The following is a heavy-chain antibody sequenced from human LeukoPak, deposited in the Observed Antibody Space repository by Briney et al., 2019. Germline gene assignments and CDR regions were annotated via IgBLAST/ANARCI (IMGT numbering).Heavy chain of an antibody. D-gene: IGHD6-6*01. Sequence: SQTLSLTCTVSGGSISSGSNYWSWIRQPAGRGLEWIGRIYSSGRTDYSPSLKSRVTISIDASENQFSLKLSSVTAADTAVYYCARQFSSSSWDDYWGQGTLVTVSS. CDR2: IYSSGRT. V-gene: IGHV4-61*02. CDR1: GGSISSGSNY. CDR3: ARQFSSSSWDDY. J-gene: IGHJ4*02.